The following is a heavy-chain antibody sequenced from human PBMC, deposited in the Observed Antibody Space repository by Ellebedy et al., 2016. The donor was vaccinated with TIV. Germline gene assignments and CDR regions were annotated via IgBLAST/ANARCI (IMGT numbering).Heavy chain of an antibody. D-gene: IGHD1-14*01. V-gene: IGHV4-59*08. Sequence: MPSETLSLTCTVSGGSISSHYWSWIRQPPGKGLEWFGYIYYSGATYYSPSPKGRITISLATSKNQFPLNLRAVTAADTAVYYCARQLAELDYWGQGSRVIVSS. J-gene: IGHJ4*02. CDR1: GGSISSHY. CDR3: ARQLAELDY. CDR2: IYYSGAT.